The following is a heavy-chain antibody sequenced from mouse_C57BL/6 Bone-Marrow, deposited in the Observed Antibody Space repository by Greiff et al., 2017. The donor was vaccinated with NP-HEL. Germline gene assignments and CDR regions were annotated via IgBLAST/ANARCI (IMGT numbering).Heavy chain of an antibody. CDR1: GFTFSSYA. CDR2: ISDGGSYT. J-gene: IGHJ1*03. D-gene: IGHD2-5*01. Sequence: EVQLVESGGGLVKPGGSLKLSCAASGFTFSSYAMSWVRQTPEKRLEWVATISDGGSYTYYPDNVKGRFTISRDNAKNNLYLQMSHLKSEDTAMYYCAGYYSNYFWYFDVWGTGTTVTVSS. CDR3: AGYYSNYFWYFDV. V-gene: IGHV5-4*01.